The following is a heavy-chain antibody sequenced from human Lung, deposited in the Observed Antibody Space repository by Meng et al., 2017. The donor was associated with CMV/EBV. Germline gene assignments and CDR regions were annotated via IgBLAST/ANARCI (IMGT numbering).Heavy chain of an antibody. V-gene: IGHV4-39*07. CDR2: IYYSGTT. CDR1: GGSVSSTNSY. Sequence: SETLSLTXTVSGGSVSSTNSYWGWLRQPPGKGLEWIGTIYYSGTTHYNPSLKSRVTISVDTSKNQFSLKLNSVAAADTAVYFCARDGYYDFWSGQYKPSNWFDPWGQGTLVTVSS. J-gene: IGHJ5*02. CDR3: ARDGYYDFWSGQYKPSNWFDP. D-gene: IGHD3-3*01.